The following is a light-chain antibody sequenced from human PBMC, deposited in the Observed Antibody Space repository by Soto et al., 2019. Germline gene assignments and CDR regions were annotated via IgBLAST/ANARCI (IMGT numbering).Light chain of an antibody. Sequence: QSALTQPASVSGSLGQSITISCTGTSSDVGDYNWVSLYQQHPGKAPKLVIYEVSNRPSGVSDRISGSKSGNTASLTISGLQAEDEADYYCSSYSSSSTPYVFGTGTKVTVL. CDR1: SSDVGDYNW. CDR3: SSYSSSSTPYV. J-gene: IGLJ1*01. CDR2: EVS. V-gene: IGLV2-14*01.